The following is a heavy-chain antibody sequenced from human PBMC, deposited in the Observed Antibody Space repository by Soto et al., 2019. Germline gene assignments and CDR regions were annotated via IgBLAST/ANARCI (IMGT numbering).Heavy chain of an antibody. J-gene: IGHJ4*02. V-gene: IGHV3-23*01. Sequence: GGSLRLSCAASGFTFSAYAMSWVRQAPVKGLEWVSAITGSGAGTYYADSVRGRFTISRDNSKNTLYLQMNSLRAEDTAVYYCAKYTSGWDFDHWGQGTLVTVPQ. CDR2: ITGSGAGT. D-gene: IGHD6-19*01. CDR3: AKYTSGWDFDH. CDR1: GFTFSAYA.